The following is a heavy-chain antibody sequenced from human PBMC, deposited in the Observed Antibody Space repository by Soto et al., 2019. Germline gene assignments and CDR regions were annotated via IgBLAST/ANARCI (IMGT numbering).Heavy chain of an antibody. Sequence: XESLKVSCKGSGYRFAGYWITWVRQKPGKGLEWMGRIDPSDSQTYYSPSFRGHVTISVTKSITTVFLQWSSLRASDTAMYYCARQIYDSDTGPNFQYYFDSWAQGTPVTVSS. J-gene: IGHJ4*02. CDR2: IDPSDSQT. CDR3: ARQIYDSDTGPNFQYYFDS. D-gene: IGHD3-22*01. CDR1: GYRFAGYW. V-gene: IGHV5-10-1*01.